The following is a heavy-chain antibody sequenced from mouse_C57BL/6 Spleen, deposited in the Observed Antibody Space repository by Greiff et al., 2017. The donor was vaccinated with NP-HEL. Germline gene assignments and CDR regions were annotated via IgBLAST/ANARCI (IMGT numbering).Heavy chain of an antibody. CDR1: GYAFSSYW. V-gene: IGHV1-80*01. Sequence: VMLVESGAELVKPGASVKISCKASGYAFSSYWMNWVKQRPGKGLEWIGQIYPGDGDTNYNGKFKGKATLTADKSSSTAYMQLSSLTSEDSAVYFCAREGITTVVSYYFDYWGQGTTLTVSS. CDR2: IYPGDGDT. J-gene: IGHJ2*01. D-gene: IGHD1-1*01. CDR3: AREGITTVVSYYFDY.